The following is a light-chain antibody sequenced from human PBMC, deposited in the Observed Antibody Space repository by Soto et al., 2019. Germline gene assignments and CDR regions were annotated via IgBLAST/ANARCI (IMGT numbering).Light chain of an antibody. Sequence: SYELTQPPSVSVAPGQTARITCGGNDIGRKTVHWYQQKPGQAPVLVVYDDSDRPSGIPERFSGSNSGNTATLTISRVEAGDEADYYCHVLDTSSDHVFGGGTKMTVL. J-gene: IGLJ2*01. CDR2: DDS. CDR3: HVLDTSSDHV. CDR1: DIGRKT. V-gene: IGLV3-21*02.